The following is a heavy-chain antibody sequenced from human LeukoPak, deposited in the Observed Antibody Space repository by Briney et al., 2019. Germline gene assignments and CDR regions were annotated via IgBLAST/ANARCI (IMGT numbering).Heavy chain of an antibody. V-gene: IGHV3-9*01. J-gene: IGHJ6*02. Sequence: GGSLRLSCAASGFTFDDYAMHWVRQAPGKGLEWVSGISWNSGSIGYADSVKGRFTISRDNAKNSLYLQMNSLRAEDTALYYCAKELDGSGSYKYGMDVWGQGTTVTVSS. CDR2: ISWNSGSI. CDR1: GFTFDDYA. CDR3: AKELDGSGSYKYGMDV. D-gene: IGHD3-10*01.